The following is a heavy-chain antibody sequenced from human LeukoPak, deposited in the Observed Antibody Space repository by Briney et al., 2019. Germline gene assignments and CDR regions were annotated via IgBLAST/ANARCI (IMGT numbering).Heavy chain of an antibody. CDR2: IYPGDSDT. CDR1: GYSFTSYW. J-gene: IGHJ3*02. D-gene: IGHD5-12*01. CDR3: ARDVRYSGYGLSANDAFDI. Sequence: KPGESLKISCKGSGYSFTSYWIGWVRQMPGKGLEWMGIIYPGDSDTRYSPSFQGQVTISADKSISTAYLQWSSLKASDTAMYYCARDVRYSGYGLSANDAFDIWGQGTMVTVSS. V-gene: IGHV5-51*01.